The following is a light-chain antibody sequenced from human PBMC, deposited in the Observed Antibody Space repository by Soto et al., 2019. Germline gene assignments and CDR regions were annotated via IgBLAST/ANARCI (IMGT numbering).Light chain of an antibody. J-gene: IGLJ2*01. CDR2: EVS. Sequence: QSALTQPASVSGSPGQSITISCTGTSSDVGAYNYVSWYQHYPGKAPKLMIYEVSNRPSGVSHRFSGSKSGNTASLTISGLQAEDDADYFCSSYTSSSTYVLFGGGTKLTVL. CDR3: SSYTSSSTYVL. V-gene: IGLV2-14*01. CDR1: SSDVGAYNY.